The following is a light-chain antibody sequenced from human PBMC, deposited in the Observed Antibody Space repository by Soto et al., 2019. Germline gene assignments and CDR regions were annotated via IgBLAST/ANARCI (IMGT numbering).Light chain of an antibody. CDR3: QQRSNWPST. CDR2: DAS. V-gene: IGKV3-11*01. J-gene: IGKJ4*01. CDR1: QSVSSY. Sequence: EIVLTQSPVTLSLSPGERATLSRRASQSVSSYLAWYQQKPGQAPRLLIYDASNRATSIPARFSGSGSGTDFTLTISSLEPEDFAVYYCQQRSNWPSTFGGGTKVEIK.